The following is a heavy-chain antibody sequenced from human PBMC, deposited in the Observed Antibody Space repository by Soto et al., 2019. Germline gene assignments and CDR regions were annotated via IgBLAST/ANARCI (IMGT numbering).Heavy chain of an antibody. D-gene: IGHD3-3*01. Sequence: SETLSLTCTVSGGSISSYYWSWIRQPPGKGLEWIGYIYYSGSTNYNPSLKSRVTISVDTSKNQFSLKLSSVTAADTAVYYCARERSSTIFGVVADAFDIWGQGTMVTVSS. J-gene: IGHJ3*02. CDR1: GGSISSYY. V-gene: IGHV4-59*01. CDR3: ARERSSTIFGVVADAFDI. CDR2: IYYSGST.